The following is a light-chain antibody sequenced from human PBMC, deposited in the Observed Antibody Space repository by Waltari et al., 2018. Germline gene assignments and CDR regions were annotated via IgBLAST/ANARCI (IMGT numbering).Light chain of an antibody. V-gene: IGKV1-5*03. CDR1: QSISNY. Sequence: DIQMTQSPSTLSASVGDTITITCRASQSISNYLAWYQQKPGKAPKLLIYKASSSGSGAPSRFSGSGSGTEFTLTISSLQPDDFATYYGQQYNTYSSFGQGTKLRSN. J-gene: IGKJ2*03. CDR3: QQYNTYSS. CDR2: KAS.